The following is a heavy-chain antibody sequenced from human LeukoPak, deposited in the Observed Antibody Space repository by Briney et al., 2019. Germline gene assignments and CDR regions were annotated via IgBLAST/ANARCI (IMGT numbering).Heavy chain of an antibody. CDR3: AKRLISYWYFDL. CDR2: ISGGAGST. V-gene: IGHV3-23*01. D-gene: IGHD2-8*01. CDR1: GFTFSSYS. Sequence: QTGGSLRLSCAASGFTFSSYSMSWVRRAPGKGLEWVSAISGGAGSTYYADSVKGRFTISRDNSKNTLYLQMNSLRAEDTAVYYCAKRLISYWYFDLWGRGTLVTVSS. J-gene: IGHJ2*01.